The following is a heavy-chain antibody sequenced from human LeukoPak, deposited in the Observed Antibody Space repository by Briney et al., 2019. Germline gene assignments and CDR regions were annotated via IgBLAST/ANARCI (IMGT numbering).Heavy chain of an antibody. V-gene: IGHV3-23*03. Sequence: GGSLRLSCGASRFIFSNYAMTWVRQAPGKGLEWVSSIEGDGSGTYYADSVRGRFIVSRDNSKNTLYLQMNSLRAEDTAVYYCAKGLWRGDYYYYMDVWGKGTTVTVSS. CDR3: AKGLWRGDYYYYMDV. CDR1: RFIFSNYA. J-gene: IGHJ6*03. CDR2: IEGDGSGT. D-gene: IGHD3-16*01.